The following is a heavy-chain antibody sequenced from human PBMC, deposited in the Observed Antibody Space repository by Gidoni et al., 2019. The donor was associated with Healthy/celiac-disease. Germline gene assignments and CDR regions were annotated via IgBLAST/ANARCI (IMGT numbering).Heavy chain of an antibody. CDR3: WVYKHSSGNDY. CDR1: GFPFSSYA. V-gene: IGHV3-30-3*01. D-gene: IGHD3-22*01. Sequence: QVQLVASGGGVVQPGRSTGLSCAASGFPFSSYAMPWVRQAPGKGLEWVAVISYDGSNKYYADSVKGRFTISRDNSKNTLYLQMNSLRAEDTAVYYCWVYKHSSGNDYWGQGTLVTVSS. CDR2: ISYDGSNK. J-gene: IGHJ4*02.